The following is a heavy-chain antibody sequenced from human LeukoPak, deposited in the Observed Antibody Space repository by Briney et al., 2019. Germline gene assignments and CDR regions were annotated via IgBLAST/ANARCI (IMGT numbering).Heavy chain of an antibody. CDR1: GGSFSGYY. Sequence: SSETLSLTCAVYGGSFSGYYWSWIRQPPGKGLEWIGEINHSGSTNYNPSLKSRVTISVDTSKNQFSLKLSSVTAAHTAVYYCARGGYCSSTSCSNFDCWGQGNLVTVSS. D-gene: IGHD2-2*01. J-gene: IGHJ4*02. CDR3: ARGGYCSSTSCSNFDC. CDR2: INHSGST. V-gene: IGHV4-34*01.